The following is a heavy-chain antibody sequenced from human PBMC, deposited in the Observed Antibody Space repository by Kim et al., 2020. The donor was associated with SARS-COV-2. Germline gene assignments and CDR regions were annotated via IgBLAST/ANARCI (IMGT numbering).Heavy chain of an antibody. CDR3: ARGSASFFGY. V-gene: IGHV1-18*01. J-gene: IGHJ4*02. D-gene: IGHD3-16*01. CDR2: GNT. Sequence: GNTTYSQRLQGRVTFTADTSTNTADMEPRRLRSDDTAVYYCARGSASFFGYWGQGTLVTVSS.